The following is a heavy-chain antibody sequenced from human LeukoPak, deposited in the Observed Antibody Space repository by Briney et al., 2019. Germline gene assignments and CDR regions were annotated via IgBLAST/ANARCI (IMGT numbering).Heavy chain of an antibody. D-gene: IGHD3-16*01. Sequence: GGSPRRSCAASGLTLNNNYMTWGRQAPGKGLEWVSVIYKDGPTHYADSVKGRFTISRDNPKNTVYLQMDSLRAEDTAVYYCARVRTTFVAVVYGMDVWGQGTTVTVSS. CDR3: ARVRTTFVAVVYGMDV. CDR2: IYKDGPT. CDR1: GLTLNNNY. V-gene: IGHV3-53*01. J-gene: IGHJ6*02.